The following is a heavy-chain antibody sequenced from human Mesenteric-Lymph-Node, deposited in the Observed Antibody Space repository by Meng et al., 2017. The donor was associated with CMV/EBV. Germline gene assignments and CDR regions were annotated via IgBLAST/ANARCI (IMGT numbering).Heavy chain of an antibody. J-gene: IGHJ5*02. CDR3: ARTLDSGSYKIDP. D-gene: IGHD1-26*01. Sequence: SETLSLTCTVSGGSVSSGSYYWSWIRQPPGKGLEWIGYIYYSGSTNYNPSLKSRVTISVDTSKNQFSLKLTSVTAADTAVYYCARTLDSGSYKIDPWARESWSPSPQ. V-gene: IGHV4-61*01. CDR1: GGSVSSGSYY. CDR2: IYYSGST.